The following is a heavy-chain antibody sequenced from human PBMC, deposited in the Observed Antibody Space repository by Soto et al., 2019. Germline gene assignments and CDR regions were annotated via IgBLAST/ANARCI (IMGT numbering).Heavy chain of an antibody. V-gene: IGHV4-34*01. D-gene: IGHD6-13*01. Sequence: SETLSLTCAVYGGSFSGYYWSCIRQPPGKGLEWIGEINHSGSTNYNPSLKSRVTISVDTSKNQFSLKLSSVTAADTAVYYCARGPYSSSWYRPYYYYGMDVWGQGTTVTVSS. CDR2: INHSGST. J-gene: IGHJ6*02. CDR1: GGSFSGYY. CDR3: ARGPYSSSWYRPYYYYGMDV.